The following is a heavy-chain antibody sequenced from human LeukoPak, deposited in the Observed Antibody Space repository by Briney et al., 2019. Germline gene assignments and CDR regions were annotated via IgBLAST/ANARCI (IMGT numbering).Heavy chain of an antibody. D-gene: IGHD1-1*01. Sequence: SETLSLTCTVSGGSISGYFWSWIRQPPGKGLEWIGYVFYSGSTNYNPSLKSRVTISIDTSRNQFSLRLSSVTAADTAVYYCARVAEGYNFGDIYLDYWGQGALVTVSS. CDR1: GGSISGYF. J-gene: IGHJ4*02. CDR3: ARVAEGYNFGDIYLDY. CDR2: VFYSGST. V-gene: IGHV4-59*01.